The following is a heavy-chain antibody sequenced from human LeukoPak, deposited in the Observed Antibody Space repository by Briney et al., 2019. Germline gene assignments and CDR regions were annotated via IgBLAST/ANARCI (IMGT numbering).Heavy chain of an antibody. D-gene: IGHD3-22*01. CDR2: IYDSGST. CDR1: GGSIRSSYYY. V-gene: IGHV4-39*06. CDR3: ARSPSGYRFDS. Sequence: SETLSLTCTVSGGSIRSSYYYWGWIRQPPGKGLEWIGSIYDSGSTYYNPSLKSRVTISVDTSKNQFTLKLTSVTAADTAVYYCARSPSGYRFDSWGQGTLVIVSS. J-gene: IGHJ4*02.